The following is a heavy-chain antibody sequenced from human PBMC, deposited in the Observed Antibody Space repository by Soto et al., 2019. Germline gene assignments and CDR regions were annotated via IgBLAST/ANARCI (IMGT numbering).Heavy chain of an antibody. CDR2: IYYSGST. J-gene: IGHJ5*02. D-gene: IGHD1-1*01. CDR3: ARDQLEGNWFDP. V-gene: IGHV4-61*01. Sequence: SETLSLTCTVSDGSVSSGSYYWSWIRQPPGKGLEWIGYIYYSGSTNYNPPLKSRVTISVDTSKNQFSLKLSSVTAADTAVYYCARDQLEGNWFDPWGQGILVTVS. CDR1: DGSVSSGSYY.